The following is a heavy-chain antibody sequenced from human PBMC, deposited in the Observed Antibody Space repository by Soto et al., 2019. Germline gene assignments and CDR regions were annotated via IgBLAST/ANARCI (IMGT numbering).Heavy chain of an antibody. V-gene: IGHV4-59*01. D-gene: IGHD2-2*01. CDR2: IYYSGST. J-gene: IGHJ6*02. Sequence: SETLSLTCTVSGGSISSYYWSWIRQPPGKGLEWIGYIYYSGSTNYNPSLKSRVTISVDTSKNQFSLKLSSVTAADTAVYYCARGSQYQLLSTSYYYYYGMDVWGQGTTVTVSS. CDR3: ARGSQYQLLSTSYYYYYGMDV. CDR1: GGSISSYY.